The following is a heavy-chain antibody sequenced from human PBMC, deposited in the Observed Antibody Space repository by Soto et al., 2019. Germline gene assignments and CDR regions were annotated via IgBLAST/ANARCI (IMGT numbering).Heavy chain of an antibody. CDR1: GGSISSSNW. Sequence: PSETLSLTCAVSGGSISSSNWWSWVRQPPGKGLEWIGEIYHSGSTNYNPSLKSRVTISVDKSKNQFSLKLSSVTAADTAVYYCARAASYGDYYYYYGMDVWGQGTTVTVS. J-gene: IGHJ6*02. CDR2: IYHSGST. V-gene: IGHV4-4*02. CDR3: ARAASYGDYYYYYGMDV. D-gene: IGHD4-17*01.